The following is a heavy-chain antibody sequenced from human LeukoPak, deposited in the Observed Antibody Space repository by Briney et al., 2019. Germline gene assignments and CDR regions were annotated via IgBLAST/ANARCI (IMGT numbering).Heavy chain of an antibody. V-gene: IGHV4-34*01. D-gene: IGHD2-2*01. CDR1: GGSFSGYY. Sequence: SETLSLTCAVYGGSFSGYYWSWIRQPPGKGLEWIGSIYYSGSAYYNPSLKSRVTISVDTSKNQFSLKLDSVTAADTSVYYCARQRDCSSTSCLNWFDPWGQGTLVTVSS. J-gene: IGHJ5*02. CDR2: IYYSGSA. CDR3: ARQRDCSSTSCLNWFDP.